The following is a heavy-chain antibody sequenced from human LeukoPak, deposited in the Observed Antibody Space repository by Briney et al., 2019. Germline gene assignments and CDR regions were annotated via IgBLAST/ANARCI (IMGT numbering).Heavy chain of an antibody. J-gene: IGHJ5*02. D-gene: IGHD2-15*01. CDR1: GGSISYDY. V-gene: IGHV4-59*08. CDR3: ARERYCSGGICYSDNWFDP. CDR2: ILYSGAT. Sequence: SETLSLTCTVSGGSISYDYWSWIRQSPGKRLEWIGYILYSGATNYSPSLKSRVTISVDASRNQFSLKLSSVTAADTAVYYCARERYCSGGICYSDNWFDPWGQGTLVTVSS.